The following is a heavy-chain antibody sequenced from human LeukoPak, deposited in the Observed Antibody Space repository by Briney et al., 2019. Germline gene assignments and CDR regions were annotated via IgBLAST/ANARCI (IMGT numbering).Heavy chain of an antibody. CDR2: IAPTDSYT. J-gene: IGHJ4*02. CDR1: GYSFTSYW. Sequence: GESLKISCQGSGYSFTSYWITWVRQMPGKGLEWMGMIAPTDSYTNYSPSFQGHVTISVDKSISTAYLQWSSLKASHTAMYFCASGSGTYSPDYWGQGTLVTVSS. D-gene: IGHD3-10*01. CDR3: ASGSGTYSPDY. V-gene: IGHV5-10-1*01.